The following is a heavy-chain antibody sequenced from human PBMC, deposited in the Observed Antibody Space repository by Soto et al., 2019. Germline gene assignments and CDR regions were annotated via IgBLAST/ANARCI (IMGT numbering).Heavy chain of an antibody. J-gene: IGHJ6*02. CDR3: ARDLWGYCGADCYPLDV. Sequence: PSATLSLTSTVPRSPISSYYWRWIGKTPVNGLDWIGYIYNTGSTIYNPSLKSRVTISVDTSKNQFSLKLNSVTAADTAVYYCARDLWGYCGADCYPLDVWGQGTTVTVS. D-gene: IGHD2-21*02. CDR2: IYNTGST. CDR1: RSPISSYY. V-gene: IGHV4-59*01.